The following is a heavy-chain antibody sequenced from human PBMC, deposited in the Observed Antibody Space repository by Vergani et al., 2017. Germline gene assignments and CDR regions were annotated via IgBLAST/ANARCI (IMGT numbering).Heavy chain of an antibody. V-gene: IGHV3-23*01. J-gene: IGHJ4*02. Sequence: EVQLLESGGGLVQPGGSLSLSCAASGFTFSSYAMSWVRQAPGKGLEWVSAISGSGGSTYYADSVKGRFTISRDNAKNTLYLQMNSLRAEDTAVYYCASPSIFGVTDYWGQGTLVTVSS. CDR1: GFTFSSYA. CDR2: ISGSGGST. D-gene: IGHD3-3*01. CDR3: ASPSIFGVTDY.